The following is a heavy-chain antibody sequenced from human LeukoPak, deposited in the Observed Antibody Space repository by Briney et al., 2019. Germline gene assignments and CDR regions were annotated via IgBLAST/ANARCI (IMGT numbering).Heavy chain of an antibody. D-gene: IGHD7-27*01. CDR3: ARQTGEGDFDY. CDR2: IYYSGST. V-gene: IGHV4-39*01. Sequence: SETLSLTCTVSGGSISSSSYYWGWIRQPPGKGLEWIGSIYYSGSTYYNPSLKSRVTISVDTSKNQFSLKLSSVTAADTAVYYCARQTGEGDFDYWGQGTLVTVSS. J-gene: IGHJ4*02. CDR1: GGSISSSSYY.